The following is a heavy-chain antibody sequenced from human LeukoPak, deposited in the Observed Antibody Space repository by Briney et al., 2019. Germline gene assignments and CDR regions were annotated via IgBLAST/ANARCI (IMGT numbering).Heavy chain of an antibody. CDR3: ARDFGGDGYNS. CDR1: GFTFSDYG. J-gene: IGHJ4*02. Sequence: GSLRLSCVASGFTFSDYGMHWVRQAPGKGLEWVAVIWFDESNKYYADSVKGRFTISRDNSKNTLYLQMNSLRVEDAAVYYCARDFGGDGYNSWGQGTLVTVSS. D-gene: IGHD5-24*01. V-gene: IGHV3-33*01. CDR2: IWFDESNK.